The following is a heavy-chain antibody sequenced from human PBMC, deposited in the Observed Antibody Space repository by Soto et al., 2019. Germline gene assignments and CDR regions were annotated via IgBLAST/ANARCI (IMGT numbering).Heavy chain of an antibody. D-gene: IGHD3-3*01. CDR1: GYTFTGYY. CDR3: ARVGSGRFLEWLLGDYGMDV. CDR2: INPNSGGT. Sequence: GASVKVSCKASGYTFTGYYMHWVRQAPGQGLEWMGWINPNSGGTNYAQKFQGWVTMTRDTSISTAHMELSRLRSDDTAVYYCARVGSGRFLEWLLGDYGMDVWGQGTTVTVSS. V-gene: IGHV1-2*04. J-gene: IGHJ6*02.